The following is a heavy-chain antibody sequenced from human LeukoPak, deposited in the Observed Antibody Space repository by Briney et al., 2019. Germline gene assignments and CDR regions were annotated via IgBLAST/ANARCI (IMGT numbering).Heavy chain of an antibody. D-gene: IGHD6-19*01. CDR3: ARWYSSGWAFDY. V-gene: IGHV4-4*07. CDR2: IYTSGST. Sequence: SETLSLTCTVSGGSISTYYWSWIRQPAGKGLEWIGHIYTSGSTNYNPSLKSRVTMSVDTSKNQFSLKLSSVTAADTAVCYCARWYSSGWAFDYWGQGTLVTVSS. J-gene: IGHJ4*02. CDR1: GGSISTYY.